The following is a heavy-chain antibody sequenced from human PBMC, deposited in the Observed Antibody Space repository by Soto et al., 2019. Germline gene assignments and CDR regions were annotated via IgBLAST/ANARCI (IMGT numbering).Heavy chain of an antibody. J-gene: IGHJ6*02. CDR1: GGCTSSGGFY. V-gene: IGHV4-31*03. CDR3: ARNGYTYGMDV. CDR2: IYYSGIS. Sequence: TLSLTCTVSGGCTSSGGFYWSWIRQHPGKGLEWIGYIYYSGISYYNPSLKSRVSISLDTSRNQFSMTLNSVTAADTAVYYCARNGYTYGMDVWGQGATVTVSS. D-gene: IGHD5-18*01.